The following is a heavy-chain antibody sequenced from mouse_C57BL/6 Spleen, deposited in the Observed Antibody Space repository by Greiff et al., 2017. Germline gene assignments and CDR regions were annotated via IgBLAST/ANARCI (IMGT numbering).Heavy chain of an antibody. J-gene: IGHJ2*01. CDR3: ATIYYDYL. D-gene: IGHD2-4*01. V-gene: IGHV1-82*01. Sequence: QVQLQQSGPELVKPGASVKISCKASGYAFSSSWMNWVKQRPGKGLEWIGRIYPGDGDTNYNGKFKGKATLTADKSSSTAYMQLSSLTSEDSAVYFCATIYYDYLWGQGTTLTVSS. CDR2: IYPGDGDT. CDR1: GYAFSSSW.